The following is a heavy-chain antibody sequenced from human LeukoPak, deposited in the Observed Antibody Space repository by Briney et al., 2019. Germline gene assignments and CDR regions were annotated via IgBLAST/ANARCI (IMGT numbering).Heavy chain of an antibody. Sequence: QTGGSLRLSCAASGFTFSSYWMSWVRQAPGKGLEWVAYIKQDGSEKYYVDSVKGRFTISRDNAKNSLYLQMNSLRAEDTAVYYCARDQGGYYDFWSGYPHDAFDIWGQGTMVTVSS. V-gene: IGHV3-7*01. D-gene: IGHD3-3*01. CDR1: GFTFSSYW. CDR3: ARDQGGYYDFWSGYPHDAFDI. J-gene: IGHJ3*02. CDR2: IKQDGSEK.